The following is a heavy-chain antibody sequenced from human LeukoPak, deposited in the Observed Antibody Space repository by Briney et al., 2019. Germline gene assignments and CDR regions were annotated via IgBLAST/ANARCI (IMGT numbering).Heavy chain of an antibody. CDR1: GFIFSSYG. D-gene: IGHD3-16*01. J-gene: IGHJ4*02. V-gene: IGHV3-33*01. Sequence: QPGRSLRLSCAASGFIFSSYGMHWVRQAPVKGLEWVAVIWDDGSKKYYADSVTGRFTISRDNSKNTVYLQMNSLRAEDTALYYCARDLGRGNTPFDYWGQGTLVTVSS. CDR2: IWDDGSKK. CDR3: ARDLGRGNTPFDY.